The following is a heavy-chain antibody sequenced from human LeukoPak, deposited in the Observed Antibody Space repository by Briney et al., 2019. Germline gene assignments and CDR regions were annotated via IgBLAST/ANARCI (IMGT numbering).Heavy chain of an antibody. J-gene: IGHJ3*02. D-gene: IGHD3-10*01. V-gene: IGHV4-4*02. Sequence: SETLSLTCDVSGDSISSNNWWTWRRQSPGKGLQWIGEIHHSGSVNYNPSLKSRVTISGDKSKNQFSLTLRAVTAADTAVYYCAKSNGYGLVDIWGQGTMVTVSS. CDR1: GDSISSNNW. CDR2: IHHSGSV. CDR3: AKSNGYGLVDI.